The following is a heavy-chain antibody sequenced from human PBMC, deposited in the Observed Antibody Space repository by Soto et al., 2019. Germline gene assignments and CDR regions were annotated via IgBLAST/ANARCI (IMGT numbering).Heavy chain of an antibody. J-gene: IGHJ6*03. V-gene: IGHV4-59*02. Sequence: SETLSLTCSFSGDSVTRYYLTWVRPSPEEGLGWIGYMHYTGFSHYNPSLKSRLTISVDRSKNQFTLQLTSVTVEDTAVYYCTRDEGVGMFGDYLYYYYMDVWGKGTTVTVSS. CDR2: MHYTGFS. D-gene: IGHD4-17*01. CDR3: TRDEGVGMFGDYLYYYYMDV. CDR1: GDSVTRYY.